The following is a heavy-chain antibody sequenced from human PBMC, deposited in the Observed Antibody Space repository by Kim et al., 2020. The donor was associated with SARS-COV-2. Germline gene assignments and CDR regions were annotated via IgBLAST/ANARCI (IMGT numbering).Heavy chain of an antibody. V-gene: IGHV5-10-1*01. D-gene: IGHD2-21*01. Sequence: GESLKISCKGSGYSFTSYWITWVRQMPGKGLEWMGRIDPTDSYTNYSPSFQGLVTISTDKSISTAYLQWSSLKTSDTAMYYCARRGNWYLDSWGQGTLVTVSS. CDR2: IDPTDSYT. J-gene: IGHJ4*02. CDR1: GYSFTSYW. CDR3: ARRGNWYLDS.